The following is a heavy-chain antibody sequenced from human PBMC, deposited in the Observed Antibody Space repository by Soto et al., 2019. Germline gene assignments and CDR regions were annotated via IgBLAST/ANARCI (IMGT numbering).Heavy chain of an antibody. CDR2: IYYSGST. CDR3: ARGGWRHIDY. CDR1: GGSISTYY. J-gene: IGHJ4*02. D-gene: IGHD3-3*01. Sequence: SETLSLTCTVSGGSISTYYWSWIRQPPGKGLEWIGYIYYSGSTNYNPSLKSRVTMSVDTSKNQFSLKLSSVTAADTAVYYCARGGWRHIDYWGQGTLVTVSS. V-gene: IGHV4-59*08.